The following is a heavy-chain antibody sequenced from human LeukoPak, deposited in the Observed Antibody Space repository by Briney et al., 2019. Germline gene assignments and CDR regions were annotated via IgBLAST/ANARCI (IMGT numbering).Heavy chain of an antibody. V-gene: IGHV3-21*01. Sequence: PGGSLRLSCVASGFTLSSYSMKWVRQAPGKGLEWVSSITGSSSYIYYADSVRGRFTISRDDAKNSLYLQMDSLRAEDTAVYYCARQYSSSWYVNGSLDYWGQGTLVTVSS. J-gene: IGHJ4*02. CDR1: GFTLSSYS. CDR3: ARQYSSSWYVNGSLDY. D-gene: IGHD6-13*01. CDR2: ITGSSSYI.